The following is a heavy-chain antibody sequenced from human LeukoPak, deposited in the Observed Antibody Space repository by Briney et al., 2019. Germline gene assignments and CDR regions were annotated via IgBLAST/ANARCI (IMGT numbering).Heavy chain of an antibody. CDR1: GYTLTELS. Sequence: GASVTVSCKVSGYTLTELSMHWVRQAPGKGLEWMGGFDPEDGEKVYAQKFQGRLTMTGDTSTDTAYMELSSLRSDDTAVYYCATDPVGYCSANGCYSVDYWGQGTLVTVSS. CDR2: FDPEDGEK. J-gene: IGHJ4*02. D-gene: IGHD2-15*01. CDR3: ATDPVGYCSANGCYSVDY. V-gene: IGHV1-24*01.